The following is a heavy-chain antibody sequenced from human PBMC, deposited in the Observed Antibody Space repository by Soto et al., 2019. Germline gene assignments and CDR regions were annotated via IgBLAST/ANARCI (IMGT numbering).Heavy chain of an antibody. CDR2: INAGNGNT. CDR3: ARDRGRYYDSSGYYYDY. CDR1: GYTFTSYA. V-gene: IGHV1-3*01. D-gene: IGHD3-22*01. Sequence: GASVKVSCKASGYTFTSYAMHWVRQAPGQRLEWMGWINAGNGNTKYSQKFQGRVTITRDTSASTAYMELSSLRSEDTAVYYCARDRGRYYDSSGYYYDYWGQGTLVTVSS. J-gene: IGHJ4*02.